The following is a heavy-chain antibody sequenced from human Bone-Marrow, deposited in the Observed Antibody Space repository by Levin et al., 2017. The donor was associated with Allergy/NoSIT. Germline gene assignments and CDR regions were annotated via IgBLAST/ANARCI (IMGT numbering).Heavy chain of an antibody. V-gene: IGHV3-15*01. CDR2: VKSKSDGATT. J-gene: IGHJ6*02. CDR1: GFTFINGW. Sequence: GASVKVSCAASGFTFINGWMSWVRQAPGKGLEWVGRVKSKSDGATTDYAAPVKGRFTISRDASKNTVYLQMNSLKSEDTAVYYCTTEWVRNGAFGTYYYYGMDVWGQGTTVTVSS. CDR3: TTEWVRNGAFGTYYYYGMDV. D-gene: IGHD1-1*01.